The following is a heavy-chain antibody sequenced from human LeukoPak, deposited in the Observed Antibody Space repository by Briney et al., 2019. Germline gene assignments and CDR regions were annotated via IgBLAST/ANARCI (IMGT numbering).Heavy chain of an antibody. CDR3: ASRLRGDCSSTTCHGLGY. J-gene: IGHJ4*02. CDR2: IYSGGNT. CDR1: GSTVSSNY. V-gene: IGHV3-53*01. D-gene: IGHD2-2*01. Sequence: GGSLRLSCAASGSTVSSNYMTWVRQAPGKGLECVSVIYSGGNTYHADSVKGRFTISRDNSKNTLYLQMNSLRAEDTAVYYCASRLRGDCSSTTCHGLGYWGQGTLVTVSS.